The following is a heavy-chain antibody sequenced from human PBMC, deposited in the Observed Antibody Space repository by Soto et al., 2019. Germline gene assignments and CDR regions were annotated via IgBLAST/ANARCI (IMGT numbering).Heavy chain of an antibody. CDR2: IYWNDDK. D-gene: IGHD2-15*01. J-gene: IGHJ5*02. CDR3: ALRVYCTGDRFYSA. Sequence: QITLKEAGPTLVQPAQTLTLTCTFSGFSLIPSGVGVGWIRQPPGKALEWLALIYWNDDKVYSPSLRSRRTITKDTDKSQVGLTMTNLDPVDTATYSWALRVYCTGDRFYSAWGQGTLVTVSS. CDR1: GFSLIPSGVG. V-gene: IGHV2-5*01.